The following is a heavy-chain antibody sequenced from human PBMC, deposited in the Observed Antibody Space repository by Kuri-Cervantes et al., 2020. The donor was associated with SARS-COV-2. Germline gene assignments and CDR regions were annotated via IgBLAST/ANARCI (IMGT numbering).Heavy chain of an antibody. D-gene: IGHD6-19*01. CDR3: ARAKAVAGAHYYYGMDV. CDR2: MNPNSGNT. CDR1: GYTFTSYD. Sequence: ASVKVSCKASGYTFTSYDIDWVRQATGQGLEWMGWMNPNSGNTGYAQKFQGRVTITADESTSTAYMELSSLRSEDTAVYYCARAKAVAGAHYYYGMDVWGQGTTVTVSS. V-gene: IGHV1-8*01. J-gene: IGHJ6*02.